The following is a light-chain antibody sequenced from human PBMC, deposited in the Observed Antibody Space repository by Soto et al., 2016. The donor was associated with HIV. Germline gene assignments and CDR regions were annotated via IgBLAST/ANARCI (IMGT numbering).Light chain of an antibody. CDR1: QSINSW. V-gene: IGKV1-5*03. Sequence: DIQMTQSPSTLSASVGDRVTITCRASQSINSWLAWYQQKAGKAPKLLIYKASSLESGVPSRFSGSGSGTEFTLTISSLQSEDFGTYYCQQYYSFPPTFGQGTKLEIK. CDR3: QQYYSFPPT. CDR2: KAS. J-gene: IGKJ2*01.